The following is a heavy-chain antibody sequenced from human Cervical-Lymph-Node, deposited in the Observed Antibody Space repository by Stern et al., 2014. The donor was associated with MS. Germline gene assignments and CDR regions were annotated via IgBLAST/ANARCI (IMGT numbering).Heavy chain of an antibody. CDR3: ARGNYDFWSGGSDNYFDP. J-gene: IGHJ5*02. D-gene: IGHD3-3*01. V-gene: IGHV1-2*02. CDR1: QYTFTGYY. Sequence: QVQLVQSGAEVRNPGASVTVSCKASQYTFTGYYVHWVRQVPGHGLEWMGWMNPHGGGTTYAQEFEGRVTMTWDTSINTGYMEITTLRSDDTAVYYCARGNYDFWSGGSDNYFDPWGQGTLVIVSS. CDR2: MNPHGGGT.